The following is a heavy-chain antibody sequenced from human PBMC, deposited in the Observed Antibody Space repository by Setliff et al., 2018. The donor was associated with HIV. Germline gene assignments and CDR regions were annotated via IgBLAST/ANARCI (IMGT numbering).Heavy chain of an antibody. CDR1: RFTFSTYA. CDR2: ISYDGSNK. D-gene: IGHD2-2*01. CDR3: AKEDQRVTSVDY. J-gene: IGHJ4*02. V-gene: IGHV3-30*10. Sequence: GGSLRLSCAASRFTFSTYAMHWVRQAPGKGLEWVAIISYDGSNKYYTDSVKGRFTISRDNSKNTLYLQMNSLRSEDTAVYYCAKEDQRVTSVDYWGQGTPVTVSS.